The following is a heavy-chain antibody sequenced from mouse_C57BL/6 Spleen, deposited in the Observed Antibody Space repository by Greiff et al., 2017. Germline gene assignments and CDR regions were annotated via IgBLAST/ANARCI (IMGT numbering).Heavy chain of an antibody. CDR2: IYPGSGST. J-gene: IGHJ2*01. V-gene: IGHV1-55*01. Sequence: VQLQQPGAELVKPGASVKMSCKASGYTFTSYWIPWVKQRPGQGLEWIGEIYPGSGSTNYNEKFKSKATLTVDTSSSTAYMQLSSLTSEDSAVYDSARWNWDGGYFDYGGQGTTLTVSS. D-gene: IGHD4-1*01. CDR3: ARWNWDGGYFDY. CDR1: GYTFTSYW.